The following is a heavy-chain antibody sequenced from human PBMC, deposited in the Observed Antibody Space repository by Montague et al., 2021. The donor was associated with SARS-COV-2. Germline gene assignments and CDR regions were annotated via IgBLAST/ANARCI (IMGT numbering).Heavy chain of an antibody. Sequence: SETLSLTCSASGGSISSYYWSWIRQSPGKGLEWIGYIFHSGITDYNPSLKSRVTISVDMSKNQFSLQLNSVTAADSAVYYCARTENNWNDWFDPWGQGTLVTVSS. CDR1: GGSISSYY. CDR2: IFHSGIT. CDR3: ARTENNWNDWFDP. V-gene: IGHV4-59*13. D-gene: IGHD1-20*01. J-gene: IGHJ5*02.